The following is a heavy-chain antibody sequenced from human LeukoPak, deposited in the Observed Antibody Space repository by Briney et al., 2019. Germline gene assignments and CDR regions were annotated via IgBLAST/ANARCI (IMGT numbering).Heavy chain of an antibody. D-gene: IGHD2-21*02. J-gene: IGHJ5*02. Sequence: GGSLRLSCAASGFTFSSYWMHWVRQAPGKGLVWVSRINSDGSSTSYADSVKGRFTISRDNAKNTLYLQMNSPRAEDTAVYYCAATASYNWFDPWGQGTLVTVSS. CDR2: INSDGSST. CDR1: GFTFSSYW. CDR3: AATASYNWFDP. V-gene: IGHV3-74*01.